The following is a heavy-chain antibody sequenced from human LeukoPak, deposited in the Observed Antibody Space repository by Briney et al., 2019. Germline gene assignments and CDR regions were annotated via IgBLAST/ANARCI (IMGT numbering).Heavy chain of an antibody. J-gene: IGHJ6*03. D-gene: IGHD6-19*01. CDR3: ARGAGSGWYPPYYYYYMDV. CDR1: GFTFSSYS. V-gene: IGHV3-21*01. CDR2: ISSSSSYI. Sequence: GGSLRLSCAASGFTFSSYSMNWVRQAPGKGLEWVSSISSSSSYIYYADSVKGRFTISRDNAKNSLYLQMNSLSAEDTAVYYCARGAGSGWYPPYYYYYMDVWGKGTTVTVSS.